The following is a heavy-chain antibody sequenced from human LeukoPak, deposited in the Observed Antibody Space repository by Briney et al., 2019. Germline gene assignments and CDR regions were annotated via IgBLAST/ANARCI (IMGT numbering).Heavy chain of an antibody. CDR1: GGSFSGYY. CDR2: INHSGST. J-gene: IGHJ4*02. D-gene: IGHD3-22*01. Sequence: SETLSLTCAVYGGSFSGYYWSWIRQPPGKGLEWIGEINHSGSTNYNPSLKSRVTISVDTSKNQFSLKLSSVTAADTAMYYCARGLYDSSGYYHYAVWGQGTLVTVSS. CDR3: ARGLYDSSGYYHYAV. V-gene: IGHV4-34*01.